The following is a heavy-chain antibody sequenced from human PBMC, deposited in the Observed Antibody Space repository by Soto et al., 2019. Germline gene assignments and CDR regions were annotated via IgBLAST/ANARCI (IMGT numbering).Heavy chain of an antibody. CDR2: IYYSGST. V-gene: IGHV4-39*01. J-gene: IGHJ4*02. CDR3: ARNSGDGYGLGPSYFFDY. D-gene: IGHD5-12*01. CDR1: GGSISSSSYY. Sequence: SETLSLTCTVSGGSISSSSYYWGWIRQPPGKGLEWIGSIYYSGSTYYNPSLKSRVTISVDTSKNQFSLKLSSVTAADKAVYYFARNSGDGYGLGPSYFFDYWGQETLVTVSS.